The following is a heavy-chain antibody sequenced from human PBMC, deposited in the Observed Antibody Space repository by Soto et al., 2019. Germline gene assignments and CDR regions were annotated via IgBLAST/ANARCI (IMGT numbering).Heavy chain of an antibody. D-gene: IGHD2-15*01. CDR1: GFTFSSYA. J-gene: IGHJ5*02. Sequence: EVQLLESGGGLVQPGGSLRLSCAASGFTFSSYAMSWVRQAPGKGLEWVSAISGSGGSTYYADSVKGRFTISRDNYKNTLYLQMNSLRAEDTAVYYCAKDLGGYCSGGSCYFNWFDPWGQGTLVTVSS. V-gene: IGHV3-23*01. CDR3: AKDLGGYCSGGSCYFNWFDP. CDR2: ISGSGGST.